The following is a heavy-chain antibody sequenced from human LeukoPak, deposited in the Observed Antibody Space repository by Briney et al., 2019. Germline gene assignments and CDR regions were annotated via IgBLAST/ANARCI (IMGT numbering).Heavy chain of an antibody. CDR3: AKDLTWLHELDAFDI. Sequence: PGGSLRLSCAASGFTFSSYSMNWVRQAPGKGLEWVSSISSSSSYIYYADSVKGRFTISRDNAKNSLYLQMNSLRAEDTAVYYCAKDLTWLHELDAFDIWGQGTMVTVSS. CDR1: GFTFSSYS. V-gene: IGHV3-21*04. D-gene: IGHD3-22*01. CDR2: ISSSSSYI. J-gene: IGHJ3*02.